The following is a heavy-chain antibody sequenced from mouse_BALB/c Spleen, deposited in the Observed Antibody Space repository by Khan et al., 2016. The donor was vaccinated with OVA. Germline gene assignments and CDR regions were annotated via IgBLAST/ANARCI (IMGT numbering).Heavy chain of an antibody. J-gene: IGHJ1*01. CDR1: GYTFTDYW. Sequence: QVQLKQSGAELVLPGTSVKMSCKASGYTFTDYWMHWVKQRPGQGLEWIGGIDTSDSYTTYNQNFKDKATLTVDESSSTAYMQLSSLTSEDSAVYYCARSGSPYWYFDVWGAGTTVTVSS. CDR2: IDTSDSYT. CDR3: ARSGSPYWYFDV. V-gene: IGHV1-69*01. D-gene: IGHD1-1*01.